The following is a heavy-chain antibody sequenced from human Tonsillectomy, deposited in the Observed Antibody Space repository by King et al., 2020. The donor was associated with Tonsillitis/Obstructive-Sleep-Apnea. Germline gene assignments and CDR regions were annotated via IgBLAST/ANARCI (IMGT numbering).Heavy chain of an antibody. CDR2: ISFDGSNK. CDR1: GFSFSAYA. Sequence: QVQVVESGGRVVQPGRSLRLSCAASGFSFSAYAMNWVRHAPGKGLEWVAIISFDGSNKYYADSVKGRFTISRDNPENTLYLQMNKLRVEDTAVYYCARVHYDDGAHWFDPWGQGTLVTVSS. D-gene: IGHD3-16*01. V-gene: IGHV3-30*01. CDR3: ARVHYDDGAHWFDP. J-gene: IGHJ5*02.